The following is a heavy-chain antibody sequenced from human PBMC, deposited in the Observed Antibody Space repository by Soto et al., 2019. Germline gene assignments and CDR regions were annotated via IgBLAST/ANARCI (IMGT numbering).Heavy chain of an antibody. Sequence: SLRLSCAASGFTFSSYGMHWVRQAPGKGLEWVAVISYDGSNKYYADSVKGRFTISRDNSKNTLYLQMNSLRAEDTAVYYCAKGMQLDYWGQGTLVTVSS. CDR3: AKGMQLDY. CDR1: GFTFSSYG. CDR2: ISYDGSNK. J-gene: IGHJ4*02. V-gene: IGHV3-30*18. D-gene: IGHD6-6*01.